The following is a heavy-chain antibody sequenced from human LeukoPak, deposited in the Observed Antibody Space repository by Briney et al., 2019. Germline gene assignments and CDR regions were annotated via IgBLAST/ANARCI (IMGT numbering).Heavy chain of an antibody. D-gene: IGHD4-17*01. J-gene: IGHJ3*02. V-gene: IGHV1-24*01. CDR2: FDPEGGET. CDR1: GYTLTELS. Sequence: ASVKVSCKVSGYTLTELSMHWVRQAPGKGLEWMGGFDPEGGETIYAQKFQGRVTMTEDTSTDTAYMELSSLRSEDTAVYYCATPQGDYGDYVYAFDIWGQGTMVTVSS. CDR3: ATPQGDYGDYVYAFDI.